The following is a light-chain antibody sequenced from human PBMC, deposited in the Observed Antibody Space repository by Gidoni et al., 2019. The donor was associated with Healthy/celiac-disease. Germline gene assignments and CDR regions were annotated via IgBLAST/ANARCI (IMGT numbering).Light chain of an antibody. CDR1: QRVSSSY. V-gene: IGKV3-20*01. J-gene: IGKJ1*01. CDR2: GAS. Sequence: MVVTQSPGTLSWSPGERATLSCRASQRVSSSYLAWFQQKPGQAPRLLIYGASIRATGIPDRFSGIGSGTDFTLTISILEPEDFAVYYCQQYGSSPWTFGQGPKVEI. CDR3: QQYGSSPWT.